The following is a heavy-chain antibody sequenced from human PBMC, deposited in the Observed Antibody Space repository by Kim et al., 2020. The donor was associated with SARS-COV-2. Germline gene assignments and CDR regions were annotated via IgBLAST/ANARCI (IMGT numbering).Heavy chain of an antibody. D-gene: IGHD3-22*01. CDR1: GGSISSSSYY. J-gene: IGHJ6*02. V-gene: IGHV4-39*01. CDR2: IYYSGST. Sequence: SETLSLTCTVSGGSISSSSYYWGWIRQPPGKGLEWIGSIYYSGSTYYNPSLKSRVTISVDTSKNQFSLKLSSVTAADTAVYYCARQYYYDSSGYSWADYYYYGMDVWGQGTTVTVSS. CDR3: ARQYYYDSSGYSWADYYYYGMDV.